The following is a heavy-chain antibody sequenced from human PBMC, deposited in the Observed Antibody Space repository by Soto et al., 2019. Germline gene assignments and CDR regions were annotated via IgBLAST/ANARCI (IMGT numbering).Heavy chain of an antibody. V-gene: IGHV1-69*01. Sequence: QVQLVQSGAAVKKPGSSVKVSCKASGGTFSSYAISWVRQAPGQGLEWLGGIIPIFGTANYAQEFQGRVSITADESTSPAYMELSSLRSEDTTVYYCARYHGCSSNSCYTARSNYVSKYHYDYGIDVWGQGTTVTV. J-gene: IGHJ6*02. CDR1: GGTFSSYA. CDR2: IIPIFGTA. CDR3: ARYHGCSSNSCYTARSNYVSKYHYDYGIDV. D-gene: IGHD2-2*02.